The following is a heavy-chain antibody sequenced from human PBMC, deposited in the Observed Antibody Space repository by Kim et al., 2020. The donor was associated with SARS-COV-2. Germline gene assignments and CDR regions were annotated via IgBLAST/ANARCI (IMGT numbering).Heavy chain of an antibody. CDR1: GFTFSSYA. V-gene: IGHV3-30-3*01. CDR2: ISYDGSNK. J-gene: IGHJ4*02. CDR3: ARDLVGELWDY. Sequence: GGSLRLSCAASGFTFSSYAMHWVRQAPGKGLEWVAVISYDGSNKYYADSVKGRFTISRDNSKNTLYLQMNSLRAEDTAVYYCARDLVGELWDYWGQGTLVTVSS. D-gene: IGHD3-16*01.